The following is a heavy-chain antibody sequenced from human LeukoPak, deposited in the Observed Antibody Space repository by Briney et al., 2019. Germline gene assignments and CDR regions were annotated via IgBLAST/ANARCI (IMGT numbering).Heavy chain of an antibody. D-gene: IGHD6-19*01. CDR2: IYYSGST. J-gene: IGHJ3*02. CDR3: ARPIAVAGRGWGAFDI. Sequence: SETLSLTCTVSGGSISSYYWSWIRQPPGKGLEWIGYIYYSGSTNYNPSLKSRVTISVDTSKNQFSLKLSSVTAADTAVYYCARPIAVAGRGWGAFDIWGQGTMVTVSS. V-gene: IGHV4-59*08. CDR1: GGSISSYY.